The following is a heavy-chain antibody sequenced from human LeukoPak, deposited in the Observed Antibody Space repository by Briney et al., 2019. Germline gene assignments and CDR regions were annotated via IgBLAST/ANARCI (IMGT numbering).Heavy chain of an antibody. J-gene: IGHJ4*02. CDR1: GGSISSGDYY. V-gene: IGHV4-30-4*01. Sequence: PSGTLSLTFAVSGGSISSGDYYWSWIRQPPGKGLEWIGYIYYSGSTYYNPSLKSRVTISVDTSKNQFSLKLSSVTAADTAVYYCAREKRYYYDSSGPPFDYWGQGTLVTVSS. CDR3: AREKRYYYDSSGPPFDY. D-gene: IGHD3-22*01. CDR2: IYYSGST.